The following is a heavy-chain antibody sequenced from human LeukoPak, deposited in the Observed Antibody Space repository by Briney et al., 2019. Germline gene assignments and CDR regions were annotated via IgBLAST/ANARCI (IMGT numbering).Heavy chain of an antibody. CDR2: IIPIFGTA. CDR3: ARDRLPYDWNLADY. CDR1: GGTFSSYA. D-gene: IGHD1-7*01. Sequence: SVKVSCKASGGTFSSYAISWVRQAPGQGLEWMGGIIPIFGTANYAQKFQGRVTITADESTSTAYMELSSLRAEDTAVYYCARDRLPYDWNLADYWGQGTLVTVSS. J-gene: IGHJ4*02. V-gene: IGHV1-69*13.